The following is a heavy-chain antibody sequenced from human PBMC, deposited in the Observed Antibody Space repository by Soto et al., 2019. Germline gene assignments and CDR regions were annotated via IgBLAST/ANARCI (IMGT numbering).Heavy chain of an antibody. Sequence: GGSLRLSCAASGFTFSSYSMNWVRQAPGKGLEWVSSISSSSSYIYYADSVKGRFTISRDNAKNSLYLQMNSLRAEDTAVYYCARGHGGNSPIDYWGQGTLVTVSS. CDR2: ISSSSSYI. V-gene: IGHV3-21*01. CDR3: ARGHGGNSPIDY. CDR1: GFTFSSYS. J-gene: IGHJ4*02. D-gene: IGHD2-21*02.